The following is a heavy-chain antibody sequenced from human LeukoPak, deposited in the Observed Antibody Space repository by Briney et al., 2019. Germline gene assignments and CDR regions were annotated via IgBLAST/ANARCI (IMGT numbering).Heavy chain of an antibody. D-gene: IGHD1-26*01. J-gene: IGHJ4*02. CDR2: DYYSGST. CDR3: ARGTCSGSYSGYFDY. CDR1: GGSISSGSYW. V-gene: IGHV4-31*03. Sequence: SQTLTLTCTVSGGSISSGSYWWSWIRQHPEKGPEWIGYDYYSGSTYYNPSLKSRVTISVHTSKNQFSLKLTSVTAADTAVYYCARGTCSGSYSGYFDYWGQGTLVTVSS.